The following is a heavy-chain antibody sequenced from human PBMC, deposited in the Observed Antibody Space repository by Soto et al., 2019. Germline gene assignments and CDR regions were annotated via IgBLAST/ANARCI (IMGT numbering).Heavy chain of an antibody. CDR1: GYTFTSYG. D-gene: IGHD3-3*01. CDR2: ISAYNGNT. Sequence: GASVKVSCKASGYTFTSYGISWVRQAPGQGLEWMGWISAYNGNTNYAQKLQGRVTMTTDTSTSTAYMELRSLRSDDTAVYYCARGGDFWSGYPYYYYMDVWGKGTTVTVSS. J-gene: IGHJ6*03. V-gene: IGHV1-18*01. CDR3: ARGGDFWSGYPYYYYMDV.